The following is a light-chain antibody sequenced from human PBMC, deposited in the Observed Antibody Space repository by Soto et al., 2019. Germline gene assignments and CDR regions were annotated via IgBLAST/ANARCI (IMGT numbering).Light chain of an antibody. CDR2: EVS. Sequence: QSALTQPASVSGSPGQSITISCTGTSSDVGGYKYVSWYQQHPGKAPKLMIYEVSNRPSGVSNRLSGSKSDNTASLTISGLQAEDEADYYCSSYTSSSTYVFGTGTKLTVL. CDR1: SSDVGGYKY. V-gene: IGLV2-14*01. CDR3: SSYTSSSTYV. J-gene: IGLJ1*01.